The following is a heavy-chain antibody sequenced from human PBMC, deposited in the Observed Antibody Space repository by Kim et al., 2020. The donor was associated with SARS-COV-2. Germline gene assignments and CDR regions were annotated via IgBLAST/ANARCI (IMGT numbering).Heavy chain of an antibody. D-gene: IGHD5-18*01. CDR3: AKATTPYSYGADY. CDR1: GFTFDDYA. J-gene: IGHJ4*02. Sequence: GGSLRLSCAASGFTFDDYAMHWVRQAPGKGLEWVSGISWNSGSIGYADSVKGRFTISRDNAKNSLYLQMNSLRAEDTALYYCAKATTPYSYGADYWGQGTLVTVSS. V-gene: IGHV3-9*01. CDR2: ISWNSGSI.